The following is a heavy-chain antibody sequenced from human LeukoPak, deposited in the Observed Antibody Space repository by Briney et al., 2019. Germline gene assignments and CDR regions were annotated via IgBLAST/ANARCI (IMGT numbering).Heavy chain of an antibody. CDR3: ARDKGSGGTTDYYYMDV. D-gene: IGHD1-1*01. CDR1: GFTVNINY. CDR2: IYSGGST. Sequence: GGSLRLSCAASGFTVNINYMSWVRQAPGKGLEWVSVIYSGGSTYYADSVKGRFTISRDNSKNTLYLQMNSLRAEDTAVYYCARDKGSGGTTDYYYMDVWGKGTTVTVSS. J-gene: IGHJ6*03. V-gene: IGHV3-66*01.